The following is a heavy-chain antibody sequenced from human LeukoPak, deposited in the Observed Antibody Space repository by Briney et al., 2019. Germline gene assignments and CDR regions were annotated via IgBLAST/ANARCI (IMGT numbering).Heavy chain of an antibody. V-gene: IGHV4-59*01. J-gene: IGHJ6*03. D-gene: IGHD3-10*01. CDR1: GGSISSYY. CDR3: ARVTTHATRGVGRYYYMDV. CDR2: IYYSGST. Sequence: PSETLSLTCTVSGGSISSYYWSWIRQPPGKGLEWIGYIYYSGSTNYNPSLKSRVTISVDTSKNQFSLKLSSVTAADTAVYYCARVTTHATRGVGRYYYMDVWGKGTTVTVSS.